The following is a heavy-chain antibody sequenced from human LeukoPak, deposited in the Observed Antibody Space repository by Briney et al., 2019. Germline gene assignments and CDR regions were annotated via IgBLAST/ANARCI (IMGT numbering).Heavy chain of an antibody. CDR1: PGSILRSSYY. CDR3: ASSPYLYYSSGYPPGPYYFDY. D-gene: IGHD3-22*01. CDR2: ICYSGST. J-gene: IGHJ4*02. V-gene: IGHV4-39*01. Sequence: PSETLSLDSNISPGSILRSSYYWGWIRQPPGKRLAWIGSICYSGSTYYTPALKSRLTISVDTSTHQFCLKLSSVTSADSALYYCASSPYLYYSSGYPPGPYYFDYCGQGSLVTVSS.